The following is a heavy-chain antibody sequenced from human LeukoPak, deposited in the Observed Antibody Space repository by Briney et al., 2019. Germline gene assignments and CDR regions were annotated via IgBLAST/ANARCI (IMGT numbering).Heavy chain of an antibody. Sequence: ASVKVSCKASGYTSTSYDINWVRQATGQGLEWMGWMNPNSGNTGYAQKFQGRVTITRNTSISAAYMELSSLRSEDTAVYYCARGLEERTKDYYYYYMDVWGKGTTVTVSS. D-gene: IGHD1-1*01. CDR3: ARGLEERTKDYYYYYMDV. J-gene: IGHJ6*03. V-gene: IGHV1-8*03. CDR1: GYTSTSYD. CDR2: MNPNSGNT.